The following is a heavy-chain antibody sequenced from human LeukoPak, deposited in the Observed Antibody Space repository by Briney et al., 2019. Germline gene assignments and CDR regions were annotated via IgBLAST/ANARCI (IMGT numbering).Heavy chain of an antibody. D-gene: IGHD3-3*01. CDR2: IYTSGST. V-gene: IGHV4-61*02. CDR3: ARGYYDFWSGYYTVSGPFDY. CDR1: GGSISSDSYY. J-gene: IGHJ4*02. Sequence: SETLSLTCTVSGGSISSDSYYWSWIRQPAGKGLEWIGRIYTSGSTYYNPSLKSRVTISVDTSKNQFSLKLSSVTAADTAVYYCARGYYDFWSGYYTVSGPFDYWGQGTLVTVSS.